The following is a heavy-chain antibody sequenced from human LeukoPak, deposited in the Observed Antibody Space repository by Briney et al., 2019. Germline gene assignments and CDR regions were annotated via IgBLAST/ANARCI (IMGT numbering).Heavy chain of an antibody. CDR2: INHSGST. CDR1: GGSFNDYF. J-gene: IGHJ5*02. CDR3: ARRFRVAVAGILCLDP. Sequence: PSETLSLTCAVYGGSFNDYFWTWIRQPPGEGLEWIGEINHSGSTNYNPSLKSRVTISVDTSKNHLSLKLSSVTAADTAVYYCARRFRVAVAGILCLDPWGQGTLVTVSS. D-gene: IGHD6-19*01. V-gene: IGHV4-34*01.